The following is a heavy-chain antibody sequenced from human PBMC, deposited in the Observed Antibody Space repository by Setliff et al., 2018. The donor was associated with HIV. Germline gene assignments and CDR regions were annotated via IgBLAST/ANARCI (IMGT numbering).Heavy chain of an antibody. CDR1: GGSINNYY. J-gene: IGHJ4*02. D-gene: IGHD6-13*01. V-gene: IGHV4-4*09. CDR2: VYTSGST. CDR3: ARGGSRGSWYWDY. Sequence: SETLSLTCTVSGGSINNYYWSWIRQPPGKGLEWIGYVYTSGSTNYNPSLKSRVTISVDTSKKQFSLKLSSVTAADTAVYYCARGGSRGSWYWDYWGQGTLVTVSS.